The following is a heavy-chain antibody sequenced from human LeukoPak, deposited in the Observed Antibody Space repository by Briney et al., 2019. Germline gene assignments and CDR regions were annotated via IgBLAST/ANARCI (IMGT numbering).Heavy chain of an antibody. Sequence: SETLSLTCTVSGGSISSSSYYWGWIRQPPGKGLEWIGSIYYSGSTYYNPSLKSRVTISVDTSKNQFSLKLSSVTAADTAVYHCARIYDSSGYYYGAFGYFDYWGQGTLVTVSS. V-gene: IGHV4-39*01. CDR2: IYYSGST. D-gene: IGHD3-22*01. CDR1: GGSISSSSYY. J-gene: IGHJ4*02. CDR3: ARIYDSSGYYYGAFGYFDY.